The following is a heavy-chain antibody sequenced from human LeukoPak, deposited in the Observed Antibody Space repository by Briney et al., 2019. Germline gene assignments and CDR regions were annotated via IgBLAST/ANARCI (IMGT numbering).Heavy chain of an antibody. Sequence: GGSLRLSCAASGFTFSSYAMHWVRQAPGKGLEWVAFIQYHGSNKYYADSVKGRFTISRDNSRNTLYLRMNSLRAEDTAVYYCAKKWSGDYDSSGVNDAFDIWGQGTMVTVSS. CDR3: AKKWSGDYDSSGVNDAFDI. D-gene: IGHD3-22*01. CDR2: IQYHGSNK. V-gene: IGHV3-30*02. J-gene: IGHJ3*02. CDR1: GFTFSSYA.